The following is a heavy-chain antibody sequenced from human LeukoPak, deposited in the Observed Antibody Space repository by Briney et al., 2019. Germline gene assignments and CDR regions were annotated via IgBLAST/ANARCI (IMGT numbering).Heavy chain of an antibody. Sequence: SETLSLTCTVSGGSISSYYWSWIRQPPGKGLEWIGYIYYSGSTNYNPSLKSRVTISVDTSKNQFSLKLSSVTAADTAVYYCARGEIGSGSIGMDVWGQGTTVTVSS. V-gene: IGHV4-59*01. D-gene: IGHD1-26*01. CDR3: ARGEIGSGSIGMDV. CDR2: IYYSGST. CDR1: GGSISSYY. J-gene: IGHJ6*02.